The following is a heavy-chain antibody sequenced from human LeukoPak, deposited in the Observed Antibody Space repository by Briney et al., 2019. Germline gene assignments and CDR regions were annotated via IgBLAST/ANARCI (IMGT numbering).Heavy chain of an antibody. CDR3: ARTDHGYSYGNYYYYYMDV. CDR2: MNPNSGNT. D-gene: IGHD5-18*01. J-gene: IGHJ6*03. CDR1: GYTFTSYD. Sequence: GASVKVSCKASGYTFTSYDINWVRQATGQGLEWMGWMNPNSGNTGYAQKFQGRVTITADKSTSTAYMELSSLRSEDTAVYYCARTDHGYSYGNYYYYYMDVWGKGTTVTVSS. V-gene: IGHV1-8*03.